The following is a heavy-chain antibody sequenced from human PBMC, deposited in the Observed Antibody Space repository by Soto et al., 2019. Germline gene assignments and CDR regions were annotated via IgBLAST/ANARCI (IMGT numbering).Heavy chain of an antibody. J-gene: IGHJ5*02. V-gene: IGHV4-30-4*01. CDR1: GGSITSGDYH. CDR3: ARAIVVMTAIDWFDP. Sequence: QIQLQESGPGLVKPSQTLSLTCTVSGGSITSGDYHWSWIRQPPGKGLEWIGYIFYSGSTYYNPSLKSRVTISIDTSKTQFSLKLSSVTATDTAVYYCARAIVVMTAIDWFDPWGQGALVTVSS. CDR2: IFYSGST. D-gene: IGHD2-21*02.